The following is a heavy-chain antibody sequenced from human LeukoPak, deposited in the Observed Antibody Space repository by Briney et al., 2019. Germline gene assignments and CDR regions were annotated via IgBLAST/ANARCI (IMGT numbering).Heavy chain of an antibody. V-gene: IGHV1-8*01. CDR1: GYTFTSYD. CDR3: ARGVYYYDSSGYYLYYFDY. J-gene: IGHJ4*02. Sequence: ASVKVSCKASGYTFTSYDINWVRQATGQGLEWMGWMNPNSGNTGYAQKFQGRVTMTRNTSISTAYMELSSLRSGDTAVYYCARGVYYYDSSGYYLYYFDYWGQGTLVTVSS. CDR2: MNPNSGNT. D-gene: IGHD3-22*01.